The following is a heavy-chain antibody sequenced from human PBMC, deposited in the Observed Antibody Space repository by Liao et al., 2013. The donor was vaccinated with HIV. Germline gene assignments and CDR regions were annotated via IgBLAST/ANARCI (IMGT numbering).Heavy chain of an antibody. Sequence: QVQLQESGPGLVKPSETLSLTCTVSGDSITSGTYYWSWIRQSPGKGLEWIGHIYYTGSTYYNPSLTSRVTISVDTSKKVFSLKLGSVTAADTAVYYCARERYCSGGTCYPRDAFDVWGRGTKVAVSA. CDR3: ARERYCSGGTCYPRDAFDV. CDR1: GDSITSGTYY. D-gene: IGHD2-15*01. V-gene: IGHV4-30-4*08. CDR2: IYYTGST. J-gene: IGHJ3*01.